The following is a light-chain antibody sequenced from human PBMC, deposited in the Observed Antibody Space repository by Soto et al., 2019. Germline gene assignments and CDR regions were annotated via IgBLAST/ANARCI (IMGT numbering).Light chain of an antibody. Sequence: EFVFTQSPGTLSLSPGERATLSCRVSQSVSSSYLAWYQQKPGQAPRLRIYGASSRATGIPDRFSGSGSGTDFTLTISSLEPEDFAVYYCQQRSNWPPTFGGGTKVDIK. CDR1: QSVSSSY. CDR3: QQRSNWPPT. J-gene: IGKJ4*01. CDR2: GAS. V-gene: IGKV3D-20*02.